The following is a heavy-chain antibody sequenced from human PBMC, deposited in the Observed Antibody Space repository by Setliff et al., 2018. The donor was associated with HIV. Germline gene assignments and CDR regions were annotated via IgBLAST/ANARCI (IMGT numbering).Heavy chain of an antibody. CDR3: ARAAPGGGNDYFGY. Sequence: GASVKVSCKTSGYTFNDFVIHWVRQAPGQRPEYMGWFYPGTGGTGYSPRFQGRLTFSRDTSATTAHVEVNSLTSEDTAVYYCARAAPGGGNDYFGYWGQGALVTV. J-gene: IGHJ4*02. CDR2: FYPGTGGT. CDR1: GYTFNDFV. D-gene: IGHD3-16*01. V-gene: IGHV1-3*01.